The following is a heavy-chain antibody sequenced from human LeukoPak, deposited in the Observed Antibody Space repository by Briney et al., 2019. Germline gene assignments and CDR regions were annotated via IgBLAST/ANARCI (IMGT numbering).Heavy chain of an antibody. J-gene: IGHJ6*02. CDR2: IWYDGSNK. D-gene: IGHD2-15*01. Sequence: GGSLRLSCAASGFTFSSYGMHWVRQAPGKGLEWVAVIWYDGSNKYYADSVKGRFTISRDNSKNTLYLQMDSLRAEDTAVYYCARGSYCSGGSCDYYYGMDVWGQGTTVTVSS. CDR1: GFTFSSYG. V-gene: IGHV3-33*01. CDR3: ARGSYCSGGSCDYYYGMDV.